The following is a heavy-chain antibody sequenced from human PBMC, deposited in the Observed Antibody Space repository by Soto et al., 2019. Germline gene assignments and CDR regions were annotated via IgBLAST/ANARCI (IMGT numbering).Heavy chain of an antibody. CDR2: ISGSGGST. Sequence: PGGSLRLSCGVSGFTFSSYAMSWVRQAPGKGLEWVSAISGSGGSTYYADSVKGRFTISRDNSKNTLYLQMNSLRAEDTAVYYCAKASDFWSGPFDYWGQGTLVTVSS. V-gene: IGHV3-23*01. D-gene: IGHD3-3*01. CDR1: GFTFSSYA. J-gene: IGHJ4*02. CDR3: AKASDFWSGPFDY.